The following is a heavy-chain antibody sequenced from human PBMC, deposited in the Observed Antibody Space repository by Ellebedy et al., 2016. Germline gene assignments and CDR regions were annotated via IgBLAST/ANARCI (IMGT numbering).Heavy chain of an antibody. J-gene: IGHJ4*02. CDR2: ITGETATT. V-gene: IGHV3-23*01. Sequence: GGSLRLSCAASGLTFSNAWMNWVRQAAGEGLEWVSAITGETATTYYADSVKGWFTISRDNSRNTLYLQMNSLRVEDTALYYCVKGASSGSWVTMEYWGQGALVTVSS. D-gene: IGHD6-13*01. CDR3: VKGASSGSWVTMEY. CDR1: GLTFSNAW.